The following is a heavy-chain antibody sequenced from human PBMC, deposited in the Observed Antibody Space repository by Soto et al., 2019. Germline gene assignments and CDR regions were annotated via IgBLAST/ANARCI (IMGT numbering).Heavy chain of an antibody. CDR2: IYYSGRT. J-gene: IGHJ3*01. CDR3: ARHSSGSRIMWSPV. D-gene: IGHD2-21*01. V-gene: IGHV4-39*01. CDR1: GGSISSSTYY. Sequence: QLQLQDSGPGLVKPSVTLSLTCTVSGGSISSSTYYWGWISQPPGKGLEWIASIYYSGRTHHNPSLESRVTTSVVASKNQFSRRLSCVTAADTAVYCCARHSSGSRIMWSPVWGQGTMVPVSS.